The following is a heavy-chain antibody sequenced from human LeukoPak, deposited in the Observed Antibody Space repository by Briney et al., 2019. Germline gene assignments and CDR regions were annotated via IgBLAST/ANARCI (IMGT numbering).Heavy chain of an antibody. Sequence: SETLSLTCAVYGGSFSGYYWSWIRQPPGKGLEWIGEINHSGSTNYNPSLKSRVTISPDTSMKKFSLKLNSVTAADTAVYYCASTERCSTTCPLDYWGQGTLVTVSS. D-gene: IGHD2-2*01. CDR2: INHSGST. CDR3: ASTERCSTTCPLDY. CDR1: GGSFSGYY. J-gene: IGHJ4*02. V-gene: IGHV4-34*01.